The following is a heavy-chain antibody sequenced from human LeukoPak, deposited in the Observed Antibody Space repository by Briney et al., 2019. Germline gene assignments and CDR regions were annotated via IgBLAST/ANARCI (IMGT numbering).Heavy chain of an antibody. D-gene: IGHD6-13*01. Sequence: SETLCLTCTVSGGSISSYYWSWIRQPAGKGLEWIGRIYTSGSTNYNPSLKSRVTMSVDTSKNQFSLKLSSVTAADTAVYYCARSYGSWSHYYYYYMDVWGKGTTVTVSS. CDR1: GGSISSYY. J-gene: IGHJ6*03. CDR3: ARSYGSWSHYYYYYMDV. V-gene: IGHV4-4*07. CDR2: IYTSGST.